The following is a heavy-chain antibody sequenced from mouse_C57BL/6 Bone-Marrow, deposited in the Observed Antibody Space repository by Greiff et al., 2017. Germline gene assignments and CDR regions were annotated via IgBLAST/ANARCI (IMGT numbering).Heavy chain of an antibody. CDR1: GFTFSSYG. Sequence: EVKLMESGGDLVKPGGSLKLSCAASGFTFSSYGMSWVRQTPDKRLEWVATISSGGSYTYYPDSVKGRFTISRDTAKNTLYLQMSSLKSEDTAMYYCARRGDGTMDYWGQGTSVTVSS. CDR3: ARRGDGTMDY. J-gene: IGHJ4*01. CDR2: ISSGGSYT. V-gene: IGHV5-6*02.